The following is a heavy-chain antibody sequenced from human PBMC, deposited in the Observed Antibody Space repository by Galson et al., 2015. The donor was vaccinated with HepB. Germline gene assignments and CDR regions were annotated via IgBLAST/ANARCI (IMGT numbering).Heavy chain of an antibody. CDR3: AGAAGHDFDFWSGYYTKTYFFDY. V-gene: IGHV4-31*03. Sequence: TLSLTCTVSGGSIGSDNYYWSWIRQHPGKGLEWIGYIYYNGSTYNNPSLKSRVSISVDTSKNQIYLKMRSVTAADTAVYFCAGAAGHDFDFWSGYYTKTYFFDYWGQETLVTVSS. J-gene: IGHJ4*02. D-gene: IGHD3-3*01. CDR2: IYYNGST. CDR1: GGSIGSDNYY.